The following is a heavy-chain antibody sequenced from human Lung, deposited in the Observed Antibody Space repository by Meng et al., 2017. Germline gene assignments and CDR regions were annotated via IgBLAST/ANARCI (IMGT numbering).Heavy chain of an antibody. CDR3: ARGPTTMAHDFDY. CDR2: INHSGST. D-gene: IGHD4-11*01. V-gene: IGHV4-34*01. J-gene: IGHJ4*02. Sequence: QGHHTHGGAGRLKPTETLPLTSVVSGGSFSDYYWSWIRQPPGKGLEWIGEINHSGSTNYNPSLESRATISVDTSQNNLSLKLSSVTAADSAVYYCARGPTTMAHDFDYWGQGTLVTVSS. CDR1: GGSFSDYY.